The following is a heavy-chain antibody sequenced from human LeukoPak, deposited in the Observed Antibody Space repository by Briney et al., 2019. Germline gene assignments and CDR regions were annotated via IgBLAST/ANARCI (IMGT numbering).Heavy chain of an antibody. Sequence: ASVKVSCKASGYTFTSYYMHWVRQAPGQGLEWMGIINPSGGSTSYAQKFQGRVTMTRDTSTSTVYMELSSLRSGDTAVYYCARGRITMVRGVLISDYYYGMDVWGQGTTVTVSS. CDR1: GYTFTSYY. D-gene: IGHD3-10*01. CDR2: INPSGGST. CDR3: ARGRITMVRGVLISDYYYGMDV. V-gene: IGHV1-46*01. J-gene: IGHJ6*02.